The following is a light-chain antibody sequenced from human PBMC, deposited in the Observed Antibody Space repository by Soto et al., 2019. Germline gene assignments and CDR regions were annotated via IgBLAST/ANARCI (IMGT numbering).Light chain of an antibody. CDR2: EVF. V-gene: IGKV2D-29*01. CDR3: MQTIQPLLT. Sequence: DVVMTQTPLSLSVTPGQPASISCKSSQSLLHTDGKTYLYWYLQKPGHPPQLLIYEVFNRFSGVPDRFSGSGSGTDFTLTISRVAAEDVGNYYCMQTIQPLLTFGGGTKVEI. CDR1: QSLLHTDGKTY. J-gene: IGKJ4*01.